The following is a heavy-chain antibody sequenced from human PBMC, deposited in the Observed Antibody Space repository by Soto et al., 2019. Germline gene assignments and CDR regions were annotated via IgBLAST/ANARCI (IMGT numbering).Heavy chain of an antibody. Sequence: SETLSLTCTVSGVSISSSSYYWGWIRQPPGKGLEWIGSIYYSGSTYYNPSLKSRVTISVDTSKNQFSLKLSSVTAADTAVYYCWGIVVVYYYYGVDVWGQGTTVTSP. V-gene: IGHV4-39*01. J-gene: IGHJ6*02. CDR3: WGIVVVYYYYGVDV. D-gene: IGHD3-22*01. CDR2: IYYSGST. CDR1: GVSISSSSYY.